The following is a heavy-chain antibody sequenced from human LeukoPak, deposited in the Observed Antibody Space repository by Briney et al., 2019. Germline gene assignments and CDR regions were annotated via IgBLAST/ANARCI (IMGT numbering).Heavy chain of an antibody. J-gene: IGHJ4*02. Sequence: SETLSLTCTVSGGSISSYYWSWIRQPPGKGLEWIGYIYNSGNTNYNPSLKSRVTISIDTSKNQFSLRLSSVTAADTAVYYCARIGIVVVTPYFEYWGQGTLVTVSP. CDR3: ARIGIVVVTPYFEY. CDR2: IYNSGNT. CDR1: GGSISSYY. D-gene: IGHD2-21*02. V-gene: IGHV4-59*01.